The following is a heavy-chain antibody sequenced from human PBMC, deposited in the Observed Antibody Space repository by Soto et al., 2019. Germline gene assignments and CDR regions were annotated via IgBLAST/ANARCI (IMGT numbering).Heavy chain of an antibody. D-gene: IGHD3-10*01. CDR3: TGITWFRGMDV. Sequence: SQTLSLTCVISGDSVSSNSAGWNWSRQSPSRGLEWLGRTYYKSKWNNDYALSVKSRITINPDTSKNQFSLHLYSVTPEDTAVYYCTGITWFRGMDVWGQGTPVTVSS. CDR1: GDSVSSNSAG. V-gene: IGHV6-1*01. J-gene: IGHJ6*02. CDR2: TYYKSKWNN.